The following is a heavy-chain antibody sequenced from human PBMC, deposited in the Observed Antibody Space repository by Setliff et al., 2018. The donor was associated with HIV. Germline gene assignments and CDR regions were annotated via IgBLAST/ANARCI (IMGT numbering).Heavy chain of an antibody. D-gene: IGHD4-17*01. CDR3: CRSMTTVLEDAFDI. V-gene: IGHV4-61*09. J-gene: IGHJ3*02. CDR1: GGSISSGSYY. CDR2: IYTGGTT. Sequence: SETLSLTCTVSGGSISSGSYYWTWIRQPAGKGLEWIGHIYTGGTTNYNPSLKSRVSISADMSKNHFSLNLSSVTAADTAVYYCCRSMTTVLEDAFDIWGQGARVTVS.